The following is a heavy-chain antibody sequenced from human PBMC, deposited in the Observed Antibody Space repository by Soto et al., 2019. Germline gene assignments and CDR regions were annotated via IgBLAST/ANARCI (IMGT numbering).Heavy chain of an antibody. D-gene: IGHD4-17*01. Sequence: QVQLQEAGPGLLKPSETLSLTCSVSGGSVSNKTYYWSWIRQPPGKRLAWIGYVYYSGTTNYNHSITSRVTISVDLSKNQFSLRLSSVTTADTALYYCARTTAVPNTLRSRYCFDYWGQGTLVTVSA. CDR1: GGSVSNKTYY. CDR2: VYYSGTT. J-gene: IGHJ4*02. V-gene: IGHV4-61*01. CDR3: ARTTAVPNTLRSRYCFDY.